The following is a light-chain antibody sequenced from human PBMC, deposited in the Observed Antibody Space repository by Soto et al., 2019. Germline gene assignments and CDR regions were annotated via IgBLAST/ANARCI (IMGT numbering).Light chain of an antibody. CDR3: QAGDSSAV. J-gene: IGLJ2*01. Sequence: SYELTQPPSVSVSPGQTASITCSGDKLGDKYACWYQQKPGQSPVLVIYQDSKRPSGIPERFSGSNSGNTATLTISGTQAMDEADYYCQAGDSSAVFGGGTKLTVL. CDR1: KLGDKY. V-gene: IGLV3-1*01. CDR2: QDS.